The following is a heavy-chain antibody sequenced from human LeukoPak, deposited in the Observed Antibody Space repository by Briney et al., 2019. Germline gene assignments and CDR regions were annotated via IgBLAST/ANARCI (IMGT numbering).Heavy chain of an antibody. D-gene: IGHD6-6*01. CDR3: AKANLKYYFDS. J-gene: IGHJ4*02. Sequence: GGSLRLSCVASGFTFSSYAMNWVRQAPGKGLEWVSLISGSGGSAYYADSVKGRFPVSRENSKNTLYVKLNSLRADDTAVYYCAKANLKYYFDSWGQGTLVTVPS. V-gene: IGHV3-23*01. CDR2: ISGSGGSA. CDR1: GFTFSSYA.